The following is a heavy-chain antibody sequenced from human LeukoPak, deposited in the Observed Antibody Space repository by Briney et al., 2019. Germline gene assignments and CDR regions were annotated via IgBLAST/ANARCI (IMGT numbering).Heavy chain of an antibody. D-gene: IGHD6-13*01. CDR2: FDPEDGET. CDR3: ATYLSSSWPRWFDP. J-gene: IGHJ5*02. Sequence: ASVKVSCKVSGYTLTELSMHWVRQAPGKGLEWMGGFDPEDGETIYAQKFQGRVTMTEDTSTDTAYMELSSLRSVDTAVYYCATYLSSSWPRWFDPWGQGTLVTVSS. CDR1: GYTLTELS. V-gene: IGHV1-24*01.